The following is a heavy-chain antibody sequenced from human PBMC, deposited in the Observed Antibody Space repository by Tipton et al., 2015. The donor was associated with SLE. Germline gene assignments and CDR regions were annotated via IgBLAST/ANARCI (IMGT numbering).Heavy chain of an antibody. CDR2: VYYSGST. CDR3: ARHRWRWNDAFDI. J-gene: IGHJ3*02. D-gene: IGHD5-24*01. CDR1: GASVSNYY. V-gene: IGHV4-59*08. Sequence: TLSLTCTVSGASVSNYYWSWIRQPPGKGLEWIGYVYYSGSTNYNPSLRGRITTSVDTSKNQFSLKLTSVTAADTAVYYCARHRWRWNDAFDIWGQGTMVTVSS.